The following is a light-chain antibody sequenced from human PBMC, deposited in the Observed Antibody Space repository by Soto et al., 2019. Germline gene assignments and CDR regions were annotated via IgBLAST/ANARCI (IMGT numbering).Light chain of an antibody. CDR1: NSDVGGYNY. V-gene: IGLV2-14*03. CDR3: CSYVGGSLLV. CDR2: NVN. J-gene: IGLJ2*01. Sequence: QSVLTQPASVSGSPGQSITISCTGTNSDVGGYNYVSWYQQHPGKAPKLMIYNVNKRPSGISDRFSGSKSGNTASLTISGLQDEDEADYYCCSYVGGSLLVFGGGTQLTVL.